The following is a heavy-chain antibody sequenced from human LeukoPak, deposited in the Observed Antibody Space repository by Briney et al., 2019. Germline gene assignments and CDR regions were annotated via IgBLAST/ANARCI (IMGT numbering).Heavy chain of an antibody. CDR1: GDSISNYY. J-gene: IGHJ3*02. V-gene: IGHV4-59*08. CDR2: IYYSGGT. CDR3: ASSTWIQLWLEAFDI. D-gene: IGHD5-18*01. Sequence: SETLSLTCTISGDSISNYYWSWIRQPPGRGLEWIGYIYYSGGTDYNPSLKSRVSISVDTSKTHFSLKLTSVTAADTAVYYCASSTWIQLWLEAFDIWGQGTMVTVSS.